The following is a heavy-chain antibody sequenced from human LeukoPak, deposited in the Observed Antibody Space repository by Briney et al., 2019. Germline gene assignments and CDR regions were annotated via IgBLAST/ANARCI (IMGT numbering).Heavy chain of an antibody. CDR1: GFTFSSYG. J-gene: IGHJ6*02. CDR2: ISYDGSNK. V-gene: IGHV3-30*18. CDR3: AKGQTLRFLEWLTYYYGMDV. D-gene: IGHD3-3*01. Sequence: PGGSLRLSCAASGFTFSSYGMHWVRQAPGNGLEWVAVISYDGSNKYYADSVKGRFTISRDNSKNTLYLQMNSLRAEDTAVYYCAKGQTLRFLEWLTYYYGMDVWGQGTTVTVSS.